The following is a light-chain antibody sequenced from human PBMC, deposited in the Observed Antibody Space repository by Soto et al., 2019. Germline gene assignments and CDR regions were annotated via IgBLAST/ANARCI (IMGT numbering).Light chain of an antibody. CDR3: QQSYSSPWT. J-gene: IGKJ1*01. Sequence: DIQMTQSPSSLSASVGDRVTITCRASRIISTYLNWYQQKPGKAPKLLIYSVSDLEGGVPSRFYSSGSGTEFTLTITSLQPEDFATYYCQQSYSSPWTFGQGTKVEV. V-gene: IGKV1-39*01. CDR2: SVS. CDR1: RIISTY.